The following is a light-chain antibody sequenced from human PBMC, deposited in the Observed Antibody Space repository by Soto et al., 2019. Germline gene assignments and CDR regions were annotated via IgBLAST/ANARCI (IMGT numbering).Light chain of an antibody. CDR2: GAS. CDR1: QSVSSNY. CDR3: QQYGSSPTWT. Sequence: ALTQSPGTLSSSPGERATLSCRASQSVSSNYLAWYQQKPGQAPRLLIYGASSRSAGIPDRFSGSGSGTDFTLTISRLEPEDFAVYYCQQYGSSPTWTFGQGTTADNK. V-gene: IGKV3-20*01. J-gene: IGKJ1*01.